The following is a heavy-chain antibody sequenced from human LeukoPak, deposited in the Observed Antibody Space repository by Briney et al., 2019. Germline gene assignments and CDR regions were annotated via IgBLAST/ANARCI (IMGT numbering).Heavy chain of an antibody. D-gene: IGHD3-22*01. Sequence: GGSLRLSCAASGFTFSDYYMSWIRQAPGKGLEGGSYISRRGSTIYYADSVKGRFTISRDNAKNSLYLQMNSLRAEDTAVYYCARVSRPASSPHAYYYDSSGYYLYYFDYWGQGTLVTVSS. CDR3: ARVSRPASSPHAYYYDSSGYYLYYFDY. CDR2: ISRRGSTI. CDR1: GFTFSDYY. J-gene: IGHJ4*02. V-gene: IGHV3-11*04.